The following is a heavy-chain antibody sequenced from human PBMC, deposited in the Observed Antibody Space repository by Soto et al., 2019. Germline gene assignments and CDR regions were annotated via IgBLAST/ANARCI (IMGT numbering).Heavy chain of an antibody. Sequence: SVKVSCKASGGTFSSYAISWVRQAPGQGLEWMGGIIPIFGTANYAQKFQGRVTMTRDMSITTVYMELNNLSPDDTAVYYCGRGRSGQIVVFYWGQGTPVTVSS. V-gene: IGHV1-69*05. CDR1: GGTFSSYA. D-gene: IGHD1-26*01. CDR3: GRGRSGQIVVFY. CDR2: IIPIFGTA. J-gene: IGHJ4*02.